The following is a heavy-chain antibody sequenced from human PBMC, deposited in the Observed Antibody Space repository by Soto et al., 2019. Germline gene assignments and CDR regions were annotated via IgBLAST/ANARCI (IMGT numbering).Heavy chain of an antibody. CDR3: ASGVVVVAARGDAFDI. V-gene: IGHV1-46*01. Sequence: ASVKVSCKASGYTFTSYYMHWVRQAPGQGLEWMGIINPSGGSTSYAQKYQGRVTMTRDTSTSAVYKELSSLRTEDTAVYYCASGVVVVAARGDAFDIWGQGTMVTVSS. J-gene: IGHJ3*02. CDR2: INPSGGST. CDR1: GYTFTSYY. D-gene: IGHD2-15*01.